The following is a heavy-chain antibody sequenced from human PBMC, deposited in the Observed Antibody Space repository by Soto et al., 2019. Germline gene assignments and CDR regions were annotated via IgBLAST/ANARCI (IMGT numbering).Heavy chain of an antibody. CDR1: GFTFSSYG. CDR3: AKDVGYCSSTSCYYYGMDV. Sequence: GGSLRLSCAASGFTFSSYGIHWVRQAPGKGLEWVAVISYDGSNKYYADSVKGRFTISRDNSKNTLYLQMNSLRAEDTAVYYCAKDVGYCSSTSCYYYGMDVWGQGTTVTVSS. D-gene: IGHD2-2*01. J-gene: IGHJ6*02. CDR2: ISYDGSNK. V-gene: IGHV3-30*18.